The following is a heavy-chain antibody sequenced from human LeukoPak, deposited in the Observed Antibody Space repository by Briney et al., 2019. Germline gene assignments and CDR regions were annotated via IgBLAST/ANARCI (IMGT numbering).Heavy chain of an antibody. CDR3: AHSRHTARVEN. CDR2: IYWDDDK. Sequence: ESGPTLVKPTQTLTLTCTFSGFSLSRSGVGVGWIRQPPGKALEWLALIYWDDDKRYSPSLKTRLTITKDTSKNQVVLTMTNMDPVDTGTYYCAHSRHTARVENWGQGTLVTVSS. D-gene: IGHD5-18*01. J-gene: IGHJ4*02. V-gene: IGHV2-5*02. CDR1: GFSLSRSGVG.